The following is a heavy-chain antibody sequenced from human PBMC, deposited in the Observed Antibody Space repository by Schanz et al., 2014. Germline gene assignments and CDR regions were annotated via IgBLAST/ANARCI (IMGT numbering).Heavy chain of an antibody. D-gene: IGHD1-1*01. Sequence: EAHLVESGGGLVEPGGSLRLSCAASGFSFSSYAMGWVRQARGKGLEWVSTIGTSGGTNYAESVKGRFTISRDNSKNTLYLQMNSLRAEDTAVYFCAKIERNEDWGQGTLVTVSS. CDR1: GFSFSSYA. J-gene: IGHJ4*02. V-gene: IGHV3-23*04. CDR2: IGTSGGT. CDR3: AKIERNED.